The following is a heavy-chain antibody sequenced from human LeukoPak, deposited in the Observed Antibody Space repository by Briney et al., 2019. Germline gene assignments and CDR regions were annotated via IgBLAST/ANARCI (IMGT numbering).Heavy chain of an antibody. CDR2: ISGSGGST. V-gene: IGHV3-23*01. CDR1: GFTFSSYA. CDR3: AKGRTFTVEGAHAFDI. D-gene: IGHD4-23*01. Sequence: GGSLRLSCAASGFTFSSYAMSWVRQAPGKGLEWVSAISGSGGSTYYADSVKGRFTISRDNSKNTLYLQMNSLRAEDTAVYYCAKGRTFTVEGAHAFDIWGQGTMVTVSS. J-gene: IGHJ3*02.